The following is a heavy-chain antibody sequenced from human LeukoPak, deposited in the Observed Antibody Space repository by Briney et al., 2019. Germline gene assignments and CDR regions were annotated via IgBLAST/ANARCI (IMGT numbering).Heavy chain of an antibody. V-gene: IGHV3-9*01. Sequence: SLRLSCAASGFTFDDYAMHWVRQAPGKGLEWVSGISWNSGSIGYADSVKGRFTISRDNAKNSLYLQMNSLRAEDTALYYCAKGSRWRAGYFDYWGQGTLVTVSS. CDR1: GFTFDDYA. J-gene: IGHJ4*02. CDR2: ISWNSGSI. CDR3: AKGSRWRAGYFDY. D-gene: IGHD1-1*01.